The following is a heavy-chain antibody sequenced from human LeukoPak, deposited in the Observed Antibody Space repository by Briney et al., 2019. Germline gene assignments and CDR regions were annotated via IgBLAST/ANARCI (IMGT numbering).Heavy chain of an antibody. V-gene: IGHV4-4*07. CDR3: ARGRYSAGDNWFDP. CDR2: IFSSGTT. CDR1: SGSISTYY. D-gene: IGHD3-9*01. Sequence: SETLSLTCTVSSGSISTYYWSRIRQPAGKGLEWIGRIFSSGTTNYNPSLESRVTMSVDTSKNQFSLKLTSVTAADTAVYYCARGRYSAGDNWFDPWGQGTLVTVSS. J-gene: IGHJ5*02.